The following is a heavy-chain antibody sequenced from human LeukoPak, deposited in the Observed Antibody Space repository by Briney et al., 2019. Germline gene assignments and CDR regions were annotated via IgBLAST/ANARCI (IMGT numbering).Heavy chain of an antibody. V-gene: IGHV4-4*07. D-gene: IGHD2-15*01. CDR1: GGSISSYY. CDR2: IYTSGST. Sequence: SETLSLTCTVSGGSISSYYWSWIRQPAGKGLEWIGRIYTSGSTNYNPSLKSRVTISVDTSKNQFSLKLSSVTAADTAVYYCARSGYCSGGSCFFYFDYWGQGTLVTVSS. CDR3: ARSGYCSGGSCFFYFDY. J-gene: IGHJ4*02.